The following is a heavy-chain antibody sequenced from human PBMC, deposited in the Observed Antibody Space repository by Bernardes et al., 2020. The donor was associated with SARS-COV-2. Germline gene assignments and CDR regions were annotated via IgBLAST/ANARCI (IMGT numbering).Heavy chain of an antibody. CDR3: TRQADPAYSFDSGPDY. Sequence: SNTLQVTCTFCGVSISTCRYCWVWRRQSPGKGLEWIVSISHSGTTYYKSSLKSRVTISVDTSKNQVSLRLSSVTAADTAIYYCTRQADPAYSFDSGPDYWGSGSLVTVSS. CDR2: ISHSGTT. J-gene: IGHJ4*02. D-gene: IGHD3-22*01. CDR1: GVSISTCRYC. V-gene: IGHV4-39*01.